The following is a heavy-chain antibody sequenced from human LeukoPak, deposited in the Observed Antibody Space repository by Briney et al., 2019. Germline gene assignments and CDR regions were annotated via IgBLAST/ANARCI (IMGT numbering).Heavy chain of an antibody. CDR1: GFTFSNYA. Sequence: GGSLRLSCAASGFTFSNYAMSWVRQAPGKGLEWVSGVSGSGGATYYADSVKGRFTISRDNAKNTLYLQMNSLRVEDTAVYYCARGRPHGNDYWGQGTLVTVSS. V-gene: IGHV3-23*01. J-gene: IGHJ4*02. D-gene: IGHD4-23*01. CDR3: ARGRPHGNDY. CDR2: VSGSGGAT.